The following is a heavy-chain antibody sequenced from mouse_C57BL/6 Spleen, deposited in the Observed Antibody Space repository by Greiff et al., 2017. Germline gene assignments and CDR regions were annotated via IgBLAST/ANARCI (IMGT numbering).Heavy chain of an antibody. Sequence: VQLQQSGPELVKPGASVKISCKASGDPKNEYHMNWVKQSNGKSLEWIGVINPNYGTTSYNQKFKGKATLTVDQSSSTAYMQLNSLTSEDSAVYYCARRGIYYDYDTDYWGQGTLVTVSA. CDR2: INPNYGTT. CDR1: GDPKNEYH. D-gene: IGHD2-4*01. J-gene: IGHJ3*01. CDR3: ARRGIYYDYDTDY. V-gene: IGHV1-39*01.